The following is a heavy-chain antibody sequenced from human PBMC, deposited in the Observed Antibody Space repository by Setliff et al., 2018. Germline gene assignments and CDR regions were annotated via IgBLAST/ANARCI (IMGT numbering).Heavy chain of an antibody. J-gene: IGHJ3*02. D-gene: IGHD5-18*01. CDR3: ARDTPDTAMEPTAAFDI. CDR1: GFTFSSYS. Sequence: GGSLRLSCAASGFTFSSYSMNWVRQAPGKGLEWVSSISSSSSYIYYADSVKGRFTISRDNAKNSLYLQMNSLRAEDTAVYYCARDTPDTAMEPTAAFDIWGQGTMVTVSS. V-gene: IGHV3-21*01. CDR2: ISSSSSYI.